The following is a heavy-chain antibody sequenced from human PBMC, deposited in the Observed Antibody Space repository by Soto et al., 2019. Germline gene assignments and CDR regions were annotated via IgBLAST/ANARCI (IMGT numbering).Heavy chain of an antibody. V-gene: IGHV3-23*01. J-gene: IGHJ6*03. CDR2: ISGSGGST. D-gene: IGHD1-1*01. Sequence: PGGSLRLSCAASGLTFSRYALSWVRQAPGKGLKWVSAISGSGGSTYYADSVKGRFTISRDNSKNTLYLQMNSLRAEDTAVYYCAKGSTTVNNYYYYYYLDGWGKGTTVTVSS. CDR3: AKGSTTVNNYYYYYYLDG. CDR1: GLTFSRYA.